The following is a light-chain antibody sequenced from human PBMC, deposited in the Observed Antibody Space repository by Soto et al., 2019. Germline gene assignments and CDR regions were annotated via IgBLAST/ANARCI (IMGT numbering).Light chain of an antibody. CDR1: RSNIGSNY. CDR3: SSRDDSLGGPV. J-gene: IGLJ3*02. V-gene: IGLV1-47*02. CDR2: SDD. Sequence: QSVVTQPPSASGTPGQRVTISCSGSRSNIGSNYVYWYQQLPGTAPRLLIYSDDRRPSGVPDRFSGSKSGTSASLAISGLRSEDEALYYCSSRDDSLGGPVFGGGTKLTVL.